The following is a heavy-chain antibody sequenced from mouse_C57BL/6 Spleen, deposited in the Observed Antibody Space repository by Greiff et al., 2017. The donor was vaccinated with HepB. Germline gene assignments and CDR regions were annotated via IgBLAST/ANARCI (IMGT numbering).Heavy chain of an antibody. CDR1: GYAFSSSW. Sequence: VQLKESGPELVKPGASVKISCKASGYAFSSSWMNWVKQRPGKGLEWIGRIYPGDGDTNYNGKFKGKATLTADKSSSTAYMQLSSLTSEDSAVYFCARWGTTVVGYFDYWGQGTTLTVSS. D-gene: IGHD1-1*01. J-gene: IGHJ2*01. CDR3: ARWGTTVVGYFDY. V-gene: IGHV1-82*01. CDR2: IYPGDGDT.